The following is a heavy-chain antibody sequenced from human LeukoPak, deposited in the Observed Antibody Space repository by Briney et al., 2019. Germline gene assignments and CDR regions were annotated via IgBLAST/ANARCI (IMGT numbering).Heavy chain of an antibody. Sequence: PSETLSLTCTVSGGSISYYYWSWIRQPPGKGLEWLGYICYSGSTNYNPSLKSRVTISVDTSKNQFSLKLSSVTVADTAVYYCARDAYSSSYMDVWGKGTTVTVSS. D-gene: IGHD6-13*01. CDR1: GGSISYYY. J-gene: IGHJ6*03. CDR3: ARDAYSSSYMDV. V-gene: IGHV4-59*01. CDR2: ICYSGST.